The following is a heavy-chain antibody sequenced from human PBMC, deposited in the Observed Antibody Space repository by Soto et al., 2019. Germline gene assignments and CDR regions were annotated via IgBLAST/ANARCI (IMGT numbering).Heavy chain of an antibody. D-gene: IGHD3-10*01. CDR1: GGSISSYY. CDR2: IYYSGST. V-gene: IGHV4-59*01. J-gene: IGHJ4*02. Sequence: QVQLQESGPGLVKPSETLSLTCTVSGGSISSYYWSWIRQPPGKGLEWIGYIYYSGSTNYNPSLKSRVTISVDTSKNQFSLKLSSVTAADTAVYYCARDATYYYGSGSYRYFDYWGQGTLVTVSS. CDR3: ARDATYYYGSGSYRYFDY.